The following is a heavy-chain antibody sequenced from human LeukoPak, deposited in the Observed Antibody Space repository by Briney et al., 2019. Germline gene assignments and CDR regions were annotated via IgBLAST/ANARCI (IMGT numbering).Heavy chain of an antibody. V-gene: IGHV3-21*04. CDR3: ARDSALAQAVMFDY. D-gene: IGHD6-19*01. Sequence: GGSLRLSCAASGFTFSSYSMNWVRQAPGKGLEWVSSISSSSSYIYYADSVKGRFTISRDNAKNSLYLQMNSLRAEDTALYYCARDSALAQAVMFDYWGQGTLVTVSS. J-gene: IGHJ4*02. CDR1: GFTFSSYS. CDR2: ISSSSSYI.